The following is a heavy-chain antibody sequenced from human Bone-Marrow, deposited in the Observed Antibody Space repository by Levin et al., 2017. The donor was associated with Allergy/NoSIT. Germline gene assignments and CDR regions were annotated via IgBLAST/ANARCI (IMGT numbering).Heavy chain of an antibody. V-gene: IGHV4-31*03. CDR1: GGAISKGGYY. CDR2: IYYDGTT. D-gene: IGHD4-17*01. J-gene: IGHJ5*02. Sequence: LRLSCTVSGGAISKGGYYWSWIRQHPGEGLEWIGYIYYDGTTYYNPSLKSRVTISVDTSQNQFSLQLSSVTAADTAVYYCASAPSTTATSWFDPWGQGTLVTVSS. CDR3: ASAPSTTATSWFDP.